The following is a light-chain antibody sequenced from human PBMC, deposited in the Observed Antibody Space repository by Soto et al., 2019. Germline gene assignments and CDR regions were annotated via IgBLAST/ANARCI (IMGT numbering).Light chain of an antibody. Sequence: EIVLTQSSGTLSLSPGERATLSCRASQSVSSSYLAWYQQKPGQAPRLLIYGASSRATGIPDRFSGSGSGTDFTLTISRLEPEDFEVYYCQQYGSSPPITFGQGTRLEIK. J-gene: IGKJ5*01. CDR3: QQYGSSPPIT. V-gene: IGKV3-20*01. CDR1: QSVSSSY. CDR2: GAS.